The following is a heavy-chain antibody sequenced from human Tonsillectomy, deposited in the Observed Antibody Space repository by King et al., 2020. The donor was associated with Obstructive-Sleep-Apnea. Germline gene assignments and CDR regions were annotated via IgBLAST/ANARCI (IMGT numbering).Heavy chain of an antibody. CDR3: ARAVHSFSASGVSGWIDS. Sequence: VQLQESGPGLVKPSQTLSLTCTVSGGSIRSGDYYWSWIRQHPGKGLEWIGHIFFRGNTYYNPSLKSRLLMSIDTSKNQFSLNLTSLTAADTAVYYCARAVHSFSASGVSGWIDSWGQGTLVTVSA. CDR1: GGSIRSGDYY. CDR2: IFFRGNT. D-gene: IGHD2-8*01. J-gene: IGHJ4*02. V-gene: IGHV4-31*03.